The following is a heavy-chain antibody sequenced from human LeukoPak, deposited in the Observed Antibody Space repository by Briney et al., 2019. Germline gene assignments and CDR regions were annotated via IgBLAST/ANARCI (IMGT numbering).Heavy chain of an antibody. CDR1: GGSISSGSYY. CDR2: IYTSGST. D-gene: IGHD5-24*01. J-gene: IGHJ4*02. CDR3: ARSRGWLQSHPLGY. V-gene: IGHV4-61*02. Sequence: SQTLSLTCTVSGGSISSGSYYWSWIRQPAGKGLEWIGRIYTSGSTNYNPSLKSRVTISVDTSKNQFSLKLSSVTAADTAVYYCARSRGWLQSHPLGYWGQGTLVAVSS.